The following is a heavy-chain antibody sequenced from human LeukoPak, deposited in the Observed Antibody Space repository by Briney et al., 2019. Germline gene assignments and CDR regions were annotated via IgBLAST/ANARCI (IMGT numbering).Heavy chain of an antibody. CDR3: ARENSGSYREFDY. V-gene: IGHV4-4*07. CDR1: GGSLSTDF. J-gene: IGHJ4*02. CDR2: FYTRGTT. D-gene: IGHD1-26*01. Sequence: SETLSLTCSVSGGSLSTDFWSWIRQPAGKGLEWIGRFYTRGTTEYSPSLKSRVTISVDASKNQFSLRLTSVTAADTAVFYCARENSGSYREFDYWGQGTLVTVSS.